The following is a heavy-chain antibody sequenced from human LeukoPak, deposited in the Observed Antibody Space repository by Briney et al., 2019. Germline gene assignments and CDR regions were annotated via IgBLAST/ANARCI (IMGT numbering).Heavy chain of an antibody. Sequence: GASVKVSCKASGYTFTDYYIHWVRQAPGQGLEWTGWINPNSGGTNYAQKFQGRVTMTRDTSISTAYMELSRLRSDDTAVYYRARGGIVGVYNWFDPWGQGTLVTVSS. V-gene: IGHV1-2*02. CDR2: INPNSGGT. J-gene: IGHJ5*02. CDR3: ARGGIVGVYNWFDP. CDR1: GYTFTDYY. D-gene: IGHD1-26*01.